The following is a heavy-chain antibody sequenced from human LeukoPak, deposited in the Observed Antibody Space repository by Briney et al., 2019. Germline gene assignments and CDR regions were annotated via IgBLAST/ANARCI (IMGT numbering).Heavy chain of an antibody. V-gene: IGHV3-11*01. Sequence: GGSLRLSCAASGFTFSDYYMSWIRQAPGKGLEWVSYISSSGSTIYYADSVKGRFTISRDNAKNSLYLQMNSLRAEDTAVYYCARDWGWGYYYGSSGYSNPDDAFDIWGQGTMVTVSS. CDR2: ISSSGSTI. D-gene: IGHD3-22*01. J-gene: IGHJ3*02. CDR1: GFTFSDYY. CDR3: ARDWGWGYYYGSSGYSNPDDAFDI.